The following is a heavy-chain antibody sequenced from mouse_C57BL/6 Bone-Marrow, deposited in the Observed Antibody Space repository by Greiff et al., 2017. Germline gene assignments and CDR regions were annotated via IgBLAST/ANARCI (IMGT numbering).Heavy chain of an antibody. J-gene: IGHJ2*01. CDR3: ARNSDGYLDY. V-gene: IGHV2-2*01. CDR1: GFSLTSYG. D-gene: IGHD2-3*01. Sequence: VKLVESGPGLVQPSQSLSITCTVSGFSLTSYGVHWVRQSPGKGLEWLGVIWSGGSTDYNAAFISRLSISKDNSKSQVFFKMNSTQADDTAIYYCARNSDGYLDYWGQGTTLTVSS. CDR2: IWSGGST.